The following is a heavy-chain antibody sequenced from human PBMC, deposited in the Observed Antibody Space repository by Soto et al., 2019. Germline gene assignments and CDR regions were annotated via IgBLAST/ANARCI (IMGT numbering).Heavy chain of an antibody. CDR2: FDPEDGET. D-gene: IGHD6-6*01. CDR3: ATAGYKGSSSPGWFDP. CDR1: GYTLTELS. J-gene: IGHJ5*02. Sequence: QVQLVQSGAEVKKPGAAVKVSCKVSGYTLTELSMHWVRQAPGKGLEWMGGFDPEDGETIYAQKFQGRVTMTEDTSTDTAYMELSSLISEDTAVYYCATAGYKGSSSPGWFDPWGQGTLVTVSS. V-gene: IGHV1-24*01.